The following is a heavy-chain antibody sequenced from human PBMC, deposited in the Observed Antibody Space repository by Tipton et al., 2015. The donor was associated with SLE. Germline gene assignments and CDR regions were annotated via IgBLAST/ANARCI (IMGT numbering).Heavy chain of an antibody. J-gene: IGHJ6*02. V-gene: IGHV4-39*07. Sequence: TLSLTCTVSGGSISSSCYYWGWIRQPLGKGLEWIGSIYYSGSTYYNPSLKSRVTISVDTSKNQFSLKLSSVTAADTTVYYCAGGFYGMDVWGQGTTVTVSS. D-gene: IGHD3-16*01. CDR3: AGGFYGMDV. CDR1: GGSISSSCYY. CDR2: IYYSGST.